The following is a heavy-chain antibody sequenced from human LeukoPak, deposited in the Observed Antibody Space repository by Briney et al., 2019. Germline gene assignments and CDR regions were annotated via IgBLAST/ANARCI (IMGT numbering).Heavy chain of an antibody. J-gene: IGHJ4*02. V-gene: IGHV2-70*04. CDR1: GFSLSTSRMR. CDR2: IDWDDGK. D-gene: IGHD5-18*01. Sequence: SGPALVKPTQTLTLTCTFSGFSLSTSRMRVSWIRQPPGKALEWLARIDWDDGKFYSTSLKTRLTISKDTSKNQVVLTMTNMDPVDTATYYCARTTYSYGAQTLDYWGQGTLVTVSS. CDR3: ARTTYSYGAQTLDY.